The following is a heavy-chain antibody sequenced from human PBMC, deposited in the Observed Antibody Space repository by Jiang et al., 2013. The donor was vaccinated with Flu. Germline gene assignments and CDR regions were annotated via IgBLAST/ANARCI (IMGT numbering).Heavy chain of an antibody. J-gene: IGHJ5*02. CDR3: ARDYGGNSGWFDP. V-gene: IGHV1-8*01. Sequence: QGLEWVGWMNPNSGNTGYAEKFQGRVTMTRDTSISTAYMELTSLRSEDTAVYYCARDYGGNSGWFDPWGQGTLVTVSS. CDR2: MNPNSGNT. D-gene: IGHD4-23*01.